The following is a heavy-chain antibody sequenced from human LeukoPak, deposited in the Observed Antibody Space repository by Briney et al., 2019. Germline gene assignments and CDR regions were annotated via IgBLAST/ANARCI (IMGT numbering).Heavy chain of an antibody. D-gene: IGHD6-13*01. CDR1: GFTFSSYG. Sequence: PGGSLRLSCAASGFTFSSYGMHWVRQAPGKGLEWVAVISYDGSNKYYADPVKGRFTISRDNSKNTLYLQMNSLRAEDTAVYYCAKDLIGYSSSWSYFDYWGQGTLVTVSS. CDR2: ISYDGSNK. CDR3: AKDLIGYSSSWSYFDY. J-gene: IGHJ4*02. V-gene: IGHV3-30*18.